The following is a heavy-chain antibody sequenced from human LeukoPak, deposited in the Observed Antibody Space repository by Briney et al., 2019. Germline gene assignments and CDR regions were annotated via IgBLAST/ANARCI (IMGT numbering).Heavy chain of an antibody. CDR1: GGSISSYY. D-gene: IGHD2-2*02. Sequence: PSETLSLTCTVSGGSISSYYWSWIRQPAGKGLEWIGRIYTSGSTNYNPSLKSRVTMSVDTPKNQFSLKLSSVTAADTAVYYCARVEPDCSSTSCYRTYWYFDLWGRGTLVTVSS. V-gene: IGHV4-4*07. CDR2: IYTSGST. CDR3: ARVEPDCSSTSCYRTYWYFDL. J-gene: IGHJ2*01.